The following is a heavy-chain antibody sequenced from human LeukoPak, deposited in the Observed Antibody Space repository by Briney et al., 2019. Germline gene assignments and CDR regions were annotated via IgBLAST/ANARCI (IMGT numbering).Heavy chain of an antibody. CDR3: ARVAPPTMDYFDY. CDR1: GGSISSSSYY. CDR2: IYYSGST. V-gene: IGHV4-39*07. D-gene: IGHD1-1*01. J-gene: IGHJ4*02. Sequence: SETLSLTCTVSGGSISSSSYYWGWIRQPPGKGLEWIGSIYYSGSTYYNPSLKNRVTISVDTSKNQFSLKLSSVTAADTAVYYCARVAPPTMDYFDYWGQGTLGTVSA.